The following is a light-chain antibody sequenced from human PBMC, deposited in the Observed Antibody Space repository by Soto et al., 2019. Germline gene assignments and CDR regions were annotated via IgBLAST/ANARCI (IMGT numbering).Light chain of an antibody. J-gene: IGKJ3*01. CDR3: QYYGGSFT. Sequence: EIGLTQSPGTLSLSPGERATVSCRTSQSIDSKSLVWYQQRVGQAPRLLIYGTSSRGTGIPDRFSGSGSGTDFTLTISRLEPEDFAVYFCQYYGGSFTFGPGTKVEIK. V-gene: IGKV3-20*01. CDR1: QSIDSKS. CDR2: GTS.